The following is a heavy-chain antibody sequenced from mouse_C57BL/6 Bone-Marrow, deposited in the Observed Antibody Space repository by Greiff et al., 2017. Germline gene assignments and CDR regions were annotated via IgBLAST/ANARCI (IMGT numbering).Heavy chain of an antibody. CDR1: GYTFTDYE. V-gene: IGHV1-15*01. J-gene: IGHJ2*01. D-gene: IGHD1-1*01. CDR2: IDPETGGT. CDR3: TRLGPYYYGSSY. Sequence: QVQLQQSGAELVRPGASVTLSCKASGYTFTDYEMHWVKQTPVHGLEWIGAIDPETGGTAYNQKFKGKAILTADKSSSTAYMELRSLTSEDSAVXYCTRLGPYYYGSSYWGQGTTLTVSS.